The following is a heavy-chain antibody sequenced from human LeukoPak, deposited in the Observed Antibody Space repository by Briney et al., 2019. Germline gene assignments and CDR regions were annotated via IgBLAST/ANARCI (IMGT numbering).Heavy chain of an antibody. J-gene: IGHJ4*02. CDR2: IYSSGTT. V-gene: IGHV4-61*02. Sequence: SQTLSLTCTVSGDSIYSGNYYWSWLRQPAGKGLTWIGRIYSSGTTIYNPSLKSRVTITVDTSKNQFSLKMSPVTAADAAVYYCAREGGSYDSSGYYSLHYYFDYWGQGTLVTVSS. D-gene: IGHD3-22*01. CDR3: AREGGSYDSSGYYSLHYYFDY. CDR1: GDSIYSGNYY.